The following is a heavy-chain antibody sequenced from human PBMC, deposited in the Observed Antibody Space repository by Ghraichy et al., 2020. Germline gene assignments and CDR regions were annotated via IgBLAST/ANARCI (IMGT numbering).Heavy chain of an antibody. Sequence: SQTLSLTCTVSGGSISSSSYYWGWIRQPPGKGLEWIGSIYYSGSTYYNPSLKSRVTISVDTSKNQFSLKLSSVTAADTAGYYCARHTSIAARPDYFDPWGQGTLVTVSS. CDR1: GGSISSSSYY. V-gene: IGHV4-39*01. D-gene: IGHD6-6*01. CDR2: IYYSGST. J-gene: IGHJ5*02. CDR3: ARHTSIAARPDYFDP.